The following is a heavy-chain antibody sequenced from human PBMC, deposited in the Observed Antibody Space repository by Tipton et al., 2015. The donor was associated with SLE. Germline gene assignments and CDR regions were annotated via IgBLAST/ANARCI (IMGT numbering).Heavy chain of an antibody. CDR2: IYYSGST. CDR1: GGSISSSSYY. V-gene: IGHV4-61*01. J-gene: IGHJ3*02. Sequence: TLSLTCTVSGGSISSSSYYWGWIRQPPGKGLEWIGYIYYSGSTNYNPSLKSRVTISVDTSKNQFSLKLSSVTAADTAVYYCARDESSSWSRGAFDIWGQGTMVTVSS. D-gene: IGHD6-13*01. CDR3: ARDESSSWSRGAFDI.